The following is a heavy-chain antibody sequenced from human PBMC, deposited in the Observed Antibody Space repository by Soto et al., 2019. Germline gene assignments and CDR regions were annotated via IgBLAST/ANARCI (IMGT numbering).Heavy chain of an antibody. CDR1: GFTFSSYA. V-gene: IGHV3-30-3*01. CDR3: ARDRARNAFDI. J-gene: IGHJ3*02. Sequence: QVQLVESGGGVVQPERSLRLSCAASGFTFSSYAMHWVRQAPGKGLEWVAVISYDGSNKYYADSVKGRFTISRDNSKNTLYLQMNSLRAEDTAVYYCARDRARNAFDIWGQGTMVTVSS. D-gene: IGHD6-6*01. CDR2: ISYDGSNK.